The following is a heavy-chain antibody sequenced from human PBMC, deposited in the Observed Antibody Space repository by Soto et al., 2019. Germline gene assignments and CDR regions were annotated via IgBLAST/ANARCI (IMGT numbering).Heavy chain of an antibody. V-gene: IGHV1-69*02. J-gene: IGHJ4*02. CDR3: TRDCESTVSTWSFVGF. CDR1: GGTFSPYT. Sequence: QVQLVQSGAEVKKPGSSVKVSCKASGGTFSPYTINWVRQAPGQGLEWMGRIIPFHGVTNYAQKFQARVTITAYKSTSTAYREPSGLRFEDTAMYYDTRDCESTVSTWSFVGFWDRGTLFTVAS. D-gene: IGHD4-4*01. CDR2: IIPFHGVT.